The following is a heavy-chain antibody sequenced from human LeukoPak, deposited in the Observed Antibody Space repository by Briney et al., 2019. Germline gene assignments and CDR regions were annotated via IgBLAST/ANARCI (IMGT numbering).Heavy chain of an antibody. V-gene: IGHV3-30*18. D-gene: IGHD2-15*01. CDR3: AKGFEVTYCSSSSCWGDAFDI. J-gene: IGHJ3*02. CDR2: ISYDGSNK. CDR1: GFTFSTYG. Sequence: GGSLRLSCVASGFTFSTYGMHWVRQAPGKGLEWVAVISYDGSNKYYADSVKGRFTISRDNSKNTLYLQMNSLRVEDTAVYYCAKGFEVTYCSSSSCWGDAFDIWGQGTMVTVSS.